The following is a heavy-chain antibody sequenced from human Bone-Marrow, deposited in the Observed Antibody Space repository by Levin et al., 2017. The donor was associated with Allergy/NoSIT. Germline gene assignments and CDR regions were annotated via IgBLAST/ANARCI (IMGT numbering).Heavy chain of an antibody. CDR2: ISGGGGST. CDR1: GFSFSSHA. V-gene: IGHV3-23*01. Sequence: GESLKISCVVSGFSFSSHAMNWVRQAPGKGLEWVSSISGGGGSTYYADSVKGRVTISRDNSKNTLYLHMSSLRGEDTALYYCPKDVDLAARSGPSPCDHWGQGALVTVSS. J-gene: IGHJ4*02. CDR3: PKDVDLAARSGPSPCDH. D-gene: IGHD6-6*01.